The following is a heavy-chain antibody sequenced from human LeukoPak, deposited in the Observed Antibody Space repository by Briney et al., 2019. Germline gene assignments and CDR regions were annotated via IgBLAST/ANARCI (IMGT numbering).Heavy chain of an antibody. CDR2: IYTSGST. D-gene: IGHD6-19*01. J-gene: IGHJ4*02. V-gene: IGHV4-4*07. Sequence: SETLSLTCAVYGGSFSGYYWSWIRQPAGKGLEWIGRIYTSGSTNYNPSLKSQVTMSVDTSKNQFSLKLSSVTAADTAVYYCARDSRGAGWYVIDYWGQGTLVTVSS. CDR1: GGSFSGYY. CDR3: ARDSRGAGWYVIDY.